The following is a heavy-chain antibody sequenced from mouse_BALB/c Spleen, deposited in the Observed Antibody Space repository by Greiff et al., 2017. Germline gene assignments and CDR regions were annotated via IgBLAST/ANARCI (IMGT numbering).Heavy chain of an antibody. J-gene: IGHJ4*01. CDR3: ARVGGNYVYAMDY. V-gene: IGHV5-17*02. D-gene: IGHD2-1*01. Sequence: EVHLVESGGGLVQPGGSRKLSCAASGFTFSSFGMHWVRQAPEKGLEWVAYISSGSSTIYYADTVKGRFTISRDNPKNTLFLQMTSLRSEDTAMYYCARVGGNYVYAMDYWGQGTSVTVSS. CDR1: GFTFSSFG. CDR2: ISSGSSTI.